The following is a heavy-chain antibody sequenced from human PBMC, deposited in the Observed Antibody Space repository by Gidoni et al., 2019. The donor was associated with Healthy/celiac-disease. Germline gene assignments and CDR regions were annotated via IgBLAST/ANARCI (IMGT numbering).Heavy chain of an antibody. Sequence: QVQLVESGGGVVQPGRSLRLSCAASGFPFSSYAMHWVRQAPGKGLEWVAVISYDGSNKYYADSVKGRFTISRDNSKNTLYLQMNSLRAEDTAVYYCARDGNYYDSSGYWGYYFDYWGQGTLVTVSS. CDR3: ARDGNYYDSSGYWGYYFDY. CDR2: ISYDGSNK. J-gene: IGHJ4*02. D-gene: IGHD3-22*01. V-gene: IGHV3-30*04. CDR1: GFPFSSYA.